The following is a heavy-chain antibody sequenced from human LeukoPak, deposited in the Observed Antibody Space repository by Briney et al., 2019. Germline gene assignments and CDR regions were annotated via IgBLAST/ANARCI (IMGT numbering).Heavy chain of an antibody. D-gene: IGHD2-15*01. V-gene: IGHV1-69*13. CDR3: ARSYCSGGSCLSEFDY. CDR1: GGTFSSYA. CDR2: IIPIFGTA. J-gene: IGHJ4*02. Sequence: SVKVSCKASGGTFSSYAISWVRQAPGQGLEWMGGIIPIFGTANYAQKFQGRVTITADESTSTAYMELSSLRSEDTAVYYCARSYCSGGSCLSEFDYWGQGTLGTVSS.